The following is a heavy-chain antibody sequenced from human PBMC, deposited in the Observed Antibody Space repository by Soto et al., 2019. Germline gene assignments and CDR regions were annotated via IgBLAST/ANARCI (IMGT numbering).Heavy chain of an antibody. D-gene: IGHD6-19*01. Sequence: GGSLRLSCAASGFTFSSYAMHWVRQAPGKGLEWVAVISYDGSNKYYADSVKGRFTISRDNSKNTLYLQMNSLRAEDTVVYYCARDLKSTEQWPFDYWGQGTLVTVSS. V-gene: IGHV3-30-3*01. CDR3: ARDLKSTEQWPFDY. CDR1: GFTFSSYA. CDR2: ISYDGSNK. J-gene: IGHJ4*02.